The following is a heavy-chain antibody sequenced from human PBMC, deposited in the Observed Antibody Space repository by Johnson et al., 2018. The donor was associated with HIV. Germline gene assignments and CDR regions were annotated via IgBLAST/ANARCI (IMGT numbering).Heavy chain of an antibody. D-gene: IGHD2-15*01. J-gene: IGHJ3*02. CDR3: ARGACSGAFCYFGGAFDI. CDR1: GFTFSSYD. CDR2: VRRGGDT. V-gene: IGHV3-13*01. Sequence: VKLVESGGGLVQPGGSLRLSCAASGFTFSSYDMHWVRQTAGKGLEWVSTVRRGGDTYYPDSVKGRFTLSRENAKNSLYLQMNSLRAGDTAVYYCARGACSGAFCYFGGAFDIWGQGTMVTVSS.